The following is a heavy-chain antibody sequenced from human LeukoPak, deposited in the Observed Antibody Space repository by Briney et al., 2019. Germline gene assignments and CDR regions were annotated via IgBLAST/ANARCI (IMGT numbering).Heavy chain of an antibody. CDR1: GFTSSTYS. V-gene: IGHV3-21*06. CDR2: ISPSSSNI. J-gene: IGHJ4*02. CDR3: GRDQDRGSYHDPIFDY. D-gene: IGHD1-26*01. Sequence: GGSLRLSCVTSGFTSSTYSLNWVRQAPGKGLEWVSSISPSSSNIYYADSMKGRFTISRDEAKNLLYLQMNSLRAEDTAVYYCGRDQDRGSYHDPIFDYWGQGTLVTVSS.